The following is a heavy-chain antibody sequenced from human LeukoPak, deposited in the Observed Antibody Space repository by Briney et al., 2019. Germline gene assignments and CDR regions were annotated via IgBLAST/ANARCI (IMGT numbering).Heavy chain of an antibody. V-gene: IGHV4-59*01. CDR1: GGSISSYY. D-gene: IGHD6-25*01. Sequence: SETLSLTCTVSGGSISSYYWSWIRQPPGKGLEWIGYIYYSGSSNYNPSLKSRVTISVDTSRNQFSLKLTSVTTADTAVYYCARAGGVKTAALDLDYWGQGTLVTVSS. CDR3: ARAGGVKTAALDLDY. CDR2: IYYSGSS. J-gene: IGHJ4*02.